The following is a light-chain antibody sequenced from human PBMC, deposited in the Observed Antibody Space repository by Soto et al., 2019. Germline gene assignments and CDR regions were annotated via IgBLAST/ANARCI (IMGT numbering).Light chain of an antibody. V-gene: IGLV2-8*01. J-gene: IGLJ2*01. Sequence: QSALTQPPSASGSPGQSVTISCTGTYSDVGGYNFVSWYQQYPDKAPKLMIYEVSKRPSGVPDRFSGSKSGNTASLTVSGLQAEDEADYYCTSYARSNNDVVFGGGTKLTVL. CDR3: TSYARSNNDVV. CDR2: EVS. CDR1: YSDVGGYNF.